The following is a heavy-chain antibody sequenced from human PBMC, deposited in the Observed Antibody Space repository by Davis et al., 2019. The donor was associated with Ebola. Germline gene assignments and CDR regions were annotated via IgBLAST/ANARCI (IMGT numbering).Heavy chain of an antibody. Sequence: SETLSLTCAVHGGSFSGNYWSWIRQPPGKGLEWIGEINHSASTNYNPSLKSRVTMSVDTSKNQFSLKLSSVTAADTAVYYCARESGRYFDWLLSHDASFDIWGQGTMVTVSS. V-gene: IGHV4-34*01. CDR1: GGSFSGNY. CDR2: INHSAST. J-gene: IGHJ3*02. CDR3: ARESGRYFDWLLSHDASFDI. D-gene: IGHD3-9*01.